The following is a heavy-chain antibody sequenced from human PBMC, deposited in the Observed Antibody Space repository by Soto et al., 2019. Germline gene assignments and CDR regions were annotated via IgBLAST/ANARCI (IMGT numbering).Heavy chain of an antibody. D-gene: IGHD7-27*01. Sequence: PSETLSLTCTVSGGSIGSGSYYYDWIRQPPGKGLEWIASVYYSGNTYYNPSLKSRVTISVDASNNQFSLKLRSVTAADTAVYYCATKLGTDYFDYWGRGTLVTVSS. V-gene: IGHV4-39*01. CDR3: ATKLGTDYFDY. J-gene: IGHJ4*02. CDR2: VYYSGNT. CDR1: GGSIGSGSYY.